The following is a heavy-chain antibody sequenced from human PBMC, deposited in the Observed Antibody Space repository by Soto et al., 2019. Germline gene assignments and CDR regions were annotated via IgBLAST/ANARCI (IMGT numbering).Heavy chain of an antibody. D-gene: IGHD2-15*01. CDR3: ATAYCSGGGCYPADY. CDR2: FDPEDGET. J-gene: IGHJ4*02. Sequence: ASVKVSCKVSGYTLTELSMHWVRQAPGKGLEWMGSFDPEDGETIYVQKFQGRVTMTEDTSTDTAYMELSSLRSEDTAVYYCATAYCSGGGCYPADYWGQGTLVTVSS. CDR1: GYTLTELS. V-gene: IGHV1-24*01.